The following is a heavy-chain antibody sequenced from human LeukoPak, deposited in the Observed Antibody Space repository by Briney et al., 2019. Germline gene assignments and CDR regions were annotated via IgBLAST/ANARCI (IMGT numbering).Heavy chain of an antibody. CDR2: IYSGGST. J-gene: IGHJ5*02. V-gene: IGHV3-53*04. CDR3: ARVTTVTRSPWSWGPKKIGQEVNWFDP. D-gene: IGHD4-17*01. Sequence: GGSLRLSCAASGFTVSSNYMSWVRQAPGKGLEWVSVIYSGGSTYYADSVKGRFTISRHNSKNTLYLQMNSLRAEDTAVYYCARVTTVTRSPWSWGPKKIGQEVNWFDPWGQGTLITVS. CDR1: GFTVSSNY.